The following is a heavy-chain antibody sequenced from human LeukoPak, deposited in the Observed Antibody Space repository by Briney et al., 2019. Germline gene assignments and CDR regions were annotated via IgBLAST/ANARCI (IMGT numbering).Heavy chain of an antibody. CDR1: GGSISSHY. Sequence: PSETLSLTCTVSGGSISSHYWSWIRQPAGKGLEWIGRIYTSGSTNYNPSLKSRVTMSVDTSKNQFSLKLSSVTAADTAVYYCARDPDSNYYDSSGYAHDAFDIWGQGTMVTVSS. CDR3: ARDPDSNYYDSSGYAHDAFDI. V-gene: IGHV4-4*07. CDR2: IYTSGST. D-gene: IGHD3-22*01. J-gene: IGHJ3*02.